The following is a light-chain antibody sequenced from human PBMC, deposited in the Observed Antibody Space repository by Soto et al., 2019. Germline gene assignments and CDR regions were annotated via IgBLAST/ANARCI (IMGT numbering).Light chain of an antibody. CDR3: QQYYSMPPT. J-gene: IGKJ4*01. CDR1: QNLFYSYNNKIY. CDR2: WTS. Sequence: DIVMTQSPDSLAVSLGERATINCKSSQNLFYSYNNKIYLAWYQQKIGQPPKLILYWTSTRESGVPDRFSGSGSETAFTLTISSLQAEDVAVYYCQQYYSMPPTFGGGTRVEIK. V-gene: IGKV4-1*01.